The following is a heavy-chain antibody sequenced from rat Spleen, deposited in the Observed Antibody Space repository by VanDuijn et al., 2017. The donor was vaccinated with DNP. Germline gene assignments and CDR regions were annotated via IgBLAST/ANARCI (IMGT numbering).Heavy chain of an antibody. CDR2: ITIKTHNYVA. Sequence: EVQVVESGGGLVQPKGSLKLSCAASGFDFNTYAMSWIRQAPGKGLYWVASITIKTHNYVALYADSVKERFTISRDDSQSMVYLQMNNLKTEDTALYYCTRVTPFDYWGQGVMVTVSS. CDR3: TRVTPFDY. CDR1: GFDFNTYA. J-gene: IGHJ2*01. D-gene: IGHD1-4*01. V-gene: IGHV10-4*01.